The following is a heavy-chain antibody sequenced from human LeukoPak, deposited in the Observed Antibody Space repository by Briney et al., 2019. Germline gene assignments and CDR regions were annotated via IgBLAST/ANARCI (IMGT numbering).Heavy chain of an antibody. J-gene: IGHJ4*02. CDR1: GGNFSSYA. D-gene: IGHD2-15*01. Sequence: GASVKVSCKTSGGNFSSYAITWVRQTPGQGLEWMGGIIPIFGTANYAQKLQGRVTMTTDTSTSTAYMELRSLRSDDTAVYYCVVVAATLHYFDYWGQGTLVTVSS. V-gene: IGHV1-69*05. CDR3: VVVAATLHYFDY. CDR2: IIPIFGTA.